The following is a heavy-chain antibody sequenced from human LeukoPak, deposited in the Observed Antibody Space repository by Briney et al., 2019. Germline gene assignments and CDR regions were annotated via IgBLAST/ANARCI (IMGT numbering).Heavy chain of an antibody. J-gene: IGHJ4*02. CDR2: IRSKIYGGTP. CDR1: GFTFCDYA. CDR3: TRDQTPYY. V-gene: IGHV3-49*04. Sequence: GALRLSCTASGFTFCDYAMTWVRPAPGKGLEWVGFIRSKIYGGTPEYAASVKGRFTISRDDSKGIAYLQMNSLKTEDTAVYYCTRDQTPYYWGQGTLVTVSS.